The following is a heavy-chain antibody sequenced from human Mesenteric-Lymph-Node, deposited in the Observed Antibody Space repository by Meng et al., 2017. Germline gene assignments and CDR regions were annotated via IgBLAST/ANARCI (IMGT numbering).Heavy chain of an antibody. V-gene: IGHV3-9*01. CDR1: GFTFDDYA. CDR2: FSWNSGSI. D-gene: IGHD4-17*01. CDR3: ARGGPFSGDYLGY. Sequence: GGSLRLSCAAPGFTFDDYAMHWVRQAPGKGLEWVPGFSWNSGSIGYADSVKGRFPISRDNAKNSLYLQMNSLRAEDTAVYYCARGGPFSGDYLGYWDQGTLVTSPQ. J-gene: IGHJ4*02.